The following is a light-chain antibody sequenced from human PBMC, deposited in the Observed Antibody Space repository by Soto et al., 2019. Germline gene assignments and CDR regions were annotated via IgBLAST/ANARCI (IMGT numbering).Light chain of an antibody. Sequence: EIVLTQSPATLSLSPGERATLSCRASQDIRSHLAWYQQKPGQAPRLLIFDASSRATGIPDRFSGSGSGTEFTLTISSLQPEDFATYYCQQSYSTPALTFGGGTKVDIK. CDR2: DAS. J-gene: IGKJ4*01. CDR3: QQSYSTPALT. V-gene: IGKV3D-11*01. CDR1: QDIRSH.